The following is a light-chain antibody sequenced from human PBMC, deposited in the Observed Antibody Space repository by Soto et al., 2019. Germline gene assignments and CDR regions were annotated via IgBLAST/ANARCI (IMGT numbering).Light chain of an antibody. CDR2: DAS. J-gene: IGKJ1*01. V-gene: IGKV1-17*01. CDR3: QQYETFSGT. CDR1: QVIRND. Sequence: IQMTHSPSSLSASVLYRLTITFLASQVIRNDLSWLQQKPGEAPKLLIYDASALPRGVPSRFSGSGSGTKFTLTIASLQPDDFATYYCQQYETFSGTFGPGTKVDIK.